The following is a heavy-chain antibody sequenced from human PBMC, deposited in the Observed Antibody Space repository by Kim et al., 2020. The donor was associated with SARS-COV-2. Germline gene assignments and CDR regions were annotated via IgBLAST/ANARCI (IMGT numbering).Heavy chain of an antibody. J-gene: IGHJ4*02. D-gene: IGHD6-13*01. Sequence: ASVKVSCKASGYTFTGYYMNWVRQAPGQGLEWMGGINPNSGGTNYAQKFQGRVTMTRDTSISTAYMELSRLRSDDTAVYYCARDPWGIWAYYFDYWGQGTLVTVSS. CDR3: ARDPWGIWAYYFDY. V-gene: IGHV1-2*02. CDR2: INPNSGGT. CDR1: GYTFTGYY.